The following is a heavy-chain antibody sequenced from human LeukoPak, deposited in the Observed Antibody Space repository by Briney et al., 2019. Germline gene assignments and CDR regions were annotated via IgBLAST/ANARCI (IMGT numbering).Heavy chain of an antibody. CDR2: IYYSGST. CDR3: ARVGDYYDSSGYYYGGFDY. D-gene: IGHD3-22*01. CDR1: GGSISSYY. Sequence: SETLSLTCTVSGGSISSYYWSWIRQPPGKGLEWIGYIYYSGSTNHNPSLKSRVTISVDTSKNQFSLKLSSVTAADTAVYYCARVGDYYDSSGYYYGGFDYWGQGTLVTVSS. V-gene: IGHV4-59*01. J-gene: IGHJ4*02.